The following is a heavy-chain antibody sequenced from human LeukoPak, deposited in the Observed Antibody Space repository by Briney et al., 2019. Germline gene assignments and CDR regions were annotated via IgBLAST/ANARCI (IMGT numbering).Heavy chain of an antibody. J-gene: IGHJ4*02. CDR1: GGSITSYY. Sequence: KPSETLSLTCTGSGGSITSYYWSWIRQSAGKGREGIGRIYSRGSTNYNPSLNSRVTTTVDTTKNQFSLKLSSVTAADTAVYYCAREEDGSGSYVDHKPGEYWGQGIPVTVSS. V-gene: IGHV4-4*07. CDR3: AREEDGSGSYVDHKPGEY. D-gene: IGHD3-10*01. CDR2: IYSRGST.